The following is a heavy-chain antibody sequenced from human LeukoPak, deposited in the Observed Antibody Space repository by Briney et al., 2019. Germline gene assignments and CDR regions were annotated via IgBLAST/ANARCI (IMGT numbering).Heavy chain of an antibody. CDR1: GFTFSSHS. J-gene: IGHJ4*02. CDR3: ARDYSSSWYNFDY. Sequence: GGSLRLSCAASGFTFSSHSMNWVRQAPGKGLEWVSYISSSSSTIYYADSVKGRFTISRDNAKNSLYLQMNSLRAEDTAVYYCARDYSSSWYNFDYWGQGTLVTVSS. V-gene: IGHV3-48*01. D-gene: IGHD6-13*01. CDR2: ISSSSSTI.